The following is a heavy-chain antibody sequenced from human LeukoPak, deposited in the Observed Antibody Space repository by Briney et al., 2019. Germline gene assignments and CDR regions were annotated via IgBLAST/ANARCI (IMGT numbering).Heavy chain of an antibody. J-gene: IGHJ6*01. CDR3: SKDHIRDYYYGMFV. D-gene: IGHD2-21*01. CDR1: GFSVSNNY. V-gene: IGHV3-66*01. CDR2: IHSGGRT. Sequence: GGSLRLSCAASGFSVSNNYLRWVRQPPGKGLEWVAVIHSGGRTKYADSVRDRFTISRDTAKTTVYLRMNSLRAEDTAVYYCSKDHIRDYYYGMFVWGRGTTVTVSS.